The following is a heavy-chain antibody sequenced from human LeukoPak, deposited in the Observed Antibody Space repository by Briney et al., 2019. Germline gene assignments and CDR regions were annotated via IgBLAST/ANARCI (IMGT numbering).Heavy chain of an antibody. CDR2: ISAYNGNT. Sequence: ASVKVSCKASGYTFPSYGISWVRQAPGQGLEWMGWISAYNGNTNYAQKLQGRVTMTTDTSTSTAYMELRSLRSDDTAVYYCARGPEYCGGDCYLDYWGQGTLVTVSS. V-gene: IGHV1-18*01. J-gene: IGHJ4*02. CDR1: GYTFPSYG. D-gene: IGHD2-21*02. CDR3: ARGPEYCGGDCYLDY.